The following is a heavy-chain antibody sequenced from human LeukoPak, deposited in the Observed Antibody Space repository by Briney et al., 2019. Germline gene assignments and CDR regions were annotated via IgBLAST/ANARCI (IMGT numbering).Heavy chain of an antibody. Sequence: GGSLRLSCAASGFTFSSYAMSWVRQAPGKGLEWVSAISGSGGSTYYADSVKGRFPISRDNTKNTLYLQMNSLRAEDTAVYYCAKDVDIVATITFDYWGQGTLVTVSS. CDR2: ISGSGGST. J-gene: IGHJ4*02. CDR1: GFTFSSYA. V-gene: IGHV3-23*01. CDR3: AKDVDIVATITFDY. D-gene: IGHD5-12*01.